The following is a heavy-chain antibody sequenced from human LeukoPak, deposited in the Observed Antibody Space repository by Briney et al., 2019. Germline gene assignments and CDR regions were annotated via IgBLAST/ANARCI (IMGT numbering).Heavy chain of an antibody. V-gene: IGHV3-30*18. J-gene: IGHJ3*02. Sequence: GGSLRPFCATSGFTFSSYGMHWVRQAPGKVLEWVAVISYDGSNKYYADSVKGRFTISRDNSKNTRYLTMNTLRAEDTAVYYCAKDRLLSRDAFDIWGQGTMVTVSS. CDR2: ISYDGSNK. CDR3: AKDRLLSRDAFDI. CDR1: GFTFSSYG. D-gene: IGHD3-16*02.